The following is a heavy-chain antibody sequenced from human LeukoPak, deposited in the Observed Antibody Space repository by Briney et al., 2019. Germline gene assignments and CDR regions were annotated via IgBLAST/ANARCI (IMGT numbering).Heavy chain of an antibody. CDR3: ATNRPVQLERGYYMDV. CDR1: GGSFSGYY. Sequence: AETLSLTCAVYGGSFSGYYWSWIRQPPGKGLEWIGEINHSESTNYNPSLKSRVTISVDTSKNQFSLKLSSVTAADTAVYYCATNRPVQLERGYYMDVWGKGTTATVSS. V-gene: IGHV4-34*01. CDR2: INHSEST. D-gene: IGHD1-1*01. J-gene: IGHJ6*03.